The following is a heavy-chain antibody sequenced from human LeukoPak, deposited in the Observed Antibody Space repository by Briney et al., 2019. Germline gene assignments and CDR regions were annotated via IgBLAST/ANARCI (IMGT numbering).Heavy chain of an antibody. V-gene: IGHV1-2*02. Sequence: ASVKVSCKASGYTFTGYYMHWVRQAPGQGLEWMGWINPNSGGTNYAQKFQGRVTMTRDTSISTAYMELSRLRSDDTAVYYCARDKRYPPEGIAAAGTGFDYWGQGTLVTVSS. CDR2: INPNSGGT. CDR1: GYTFTGYY. J-gene: IGHJ4*02. D-gene: IGHD6-13*01. CDR3: ARDKRYPPEGIAAAGTGFDY.